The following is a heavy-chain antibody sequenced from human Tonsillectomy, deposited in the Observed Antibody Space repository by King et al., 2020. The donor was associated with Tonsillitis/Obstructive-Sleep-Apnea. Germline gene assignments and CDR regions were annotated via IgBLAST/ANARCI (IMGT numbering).Heavy chain of an antibody. CDR2: INVGKGKK. D-gene: IGHD2-2*01. J-gene: IGHJ4*02. CDR3: ASDESSTSCYCN. CDR1: GYTFTNYA. Sequence: QLVQSGAEVKKPGASVKVSCKASGYTFTNYAMHWVRQAPGKGLEWMGWINVGKGKKKYSQKFQGRVTITRDTSTSTAYMELSSLRSEDTAVYYCASDESSTSCYCNWGPGTLVTVSS. V-gene: IGHV1-3*01.